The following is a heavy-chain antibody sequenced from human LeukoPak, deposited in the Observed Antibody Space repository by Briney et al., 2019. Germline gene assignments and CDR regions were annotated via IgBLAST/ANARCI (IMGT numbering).Heavy chain of an antibody. CDR2: MNHSGSS. J-gene: IGHJ4*02. CDR3: ARAPSGLVEPPTRGDYFDY. V-gene: IGHV4-34*01. Sequence: SETLSLTCAVYGGSFSGYYWSWIRQSPGKGLEWIGEMNHSGSSNHNPSLKSRVTISVDTSKNQFSLKLRSVTAADTAVYYCARAPSGLVEPPTRGDYFDYWGQGTLVSVSS. CDR1: GGSFSGYY. D-gene: IGHD2-2*01.